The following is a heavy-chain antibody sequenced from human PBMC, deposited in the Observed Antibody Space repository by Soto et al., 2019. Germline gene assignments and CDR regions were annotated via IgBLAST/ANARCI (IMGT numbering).Heavy chain of an antibody. CDR2: IYYSGST. CDR3: ASHDFWSGYFRGYFDY. D-gene: IGHD3-3*01. J-gene: IGHJ4*02. V-gene: IGHV4-59*08. Sequence: SETLSLTCTVSGGSMSTYYWSWIRQPPGRGLEWIGYIYYSGSTNYSPSLKSRVTISIDTSKNQFSLQLSSVTAADTAVYYCASHDFWSGYFRGYFDYWSQGTLVTSPQ. CDR1: GGSMSTYY.